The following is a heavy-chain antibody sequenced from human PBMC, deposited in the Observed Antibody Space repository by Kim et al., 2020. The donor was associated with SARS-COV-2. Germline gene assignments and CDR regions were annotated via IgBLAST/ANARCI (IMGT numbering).Heavy chain of an antibody. V-gene: IGHV4-31*03. CDR3: ARADAFDI. J-gene: IGHJ3*02. Sequence: SETLSLTCTVSGGSISSGGYYWSWIRQHPGKGLEWIGYIYYSGSTYYNPSLRSRVTIAVDTSKNQFSLKLSSVTAAVTAVYYCARADAFDIWGQGTMVTVSS. CDR1: GGSISSGGYY. CDR2: IYYSGST.